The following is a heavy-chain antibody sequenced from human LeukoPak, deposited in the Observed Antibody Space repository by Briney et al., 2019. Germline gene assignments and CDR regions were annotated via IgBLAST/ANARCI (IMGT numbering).Heavy chain of an antibody. D-gene: IGHD5-24*01. CDR1: GDTFSNYP. V-gene: IGHV1-69*01. CDR2: IIPIYGTA. J-gene: IGHJ5*02. CDR3: ATHTGGYNYWWFDI. Sequence: SVKVSCKASGDTFSNYPIVWVRQAPGRGLEWMGGIIPIYGTANYAQMFQGRVTLTAHESTATAYLELRSLTSDDTALYFCATHTGGYNYWWFDIWGQGTLVTVSS.